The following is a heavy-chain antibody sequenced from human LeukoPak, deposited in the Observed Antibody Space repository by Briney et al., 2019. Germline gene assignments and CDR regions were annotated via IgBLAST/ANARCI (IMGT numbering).Heavy chain of an antibody. CDR2: IQYDGNNI. D-gene: IGHD1-26*01. CDR3: ARRRYSGSSQHFDY. J-gene: IGHJ4*02. CDR1: GFSFRDYG. V-gene: IGHV3-30*02. Sequence: GGSLRLSCTTSGFSFRDYGMHWVRQASGKGLELVAFIQYDGNNIYYADSVKGRFAISRDDSKNTLYLEMNGLRAEDTAVYYCARRRYSGSSQHFDYWGQGTLVTVSS.